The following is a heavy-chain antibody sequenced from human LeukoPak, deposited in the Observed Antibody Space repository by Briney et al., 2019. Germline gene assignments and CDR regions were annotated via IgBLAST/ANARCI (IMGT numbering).Heavy chain of an antibody. V-gene: IGHV1-24*01. CDR1: GYTLTELS. D-gene: IGHD3-10*01. CDR3: ATEIMVRGVTWWFDP. Sequence: ASVKVSCKVSGYTLTELSMHWVRQAPGKGLEWMGGFDPEDGETIYAQKFQGRVTMTEDTSTDTANMKLSSLRSEDTAVYYCATEIMVRGVTWWFDPWGQGTLVTVSS. J-gene: IGHJ5*02. CDR2: FDPEDGET.